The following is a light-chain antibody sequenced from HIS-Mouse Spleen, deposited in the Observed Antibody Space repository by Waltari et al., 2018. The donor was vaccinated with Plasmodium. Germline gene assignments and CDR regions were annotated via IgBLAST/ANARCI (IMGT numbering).Light chain of an antibody. CDR3: SSYTSSSTHVV. CDR2: EVS. Sequence: QSALTQPASVSGSPGQSITISCTGTSSNVGGYNYVAWSQQHPGKAPKLIIYEVSNRRSGVSNRVSGSRSSNTASLTISGLQAEDEADYYCSSYTSSSTHVVFGGGTKLTVL. J-gene: IGLJ2*01. CDR1: SSNVGGYNY. V-gene: IGLV2-14*01.